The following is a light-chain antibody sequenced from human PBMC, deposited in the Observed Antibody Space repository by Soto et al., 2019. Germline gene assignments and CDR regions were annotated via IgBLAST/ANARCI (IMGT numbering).Light chain of an antibody. CDR2: DAS. V-gene: IGKV3-15*01. CDR1: QSITGN. J-gene: IGKJ4*01. Sequence: EIVMTQSPATLSVSPGERATLSCRASQSITGNLTWYQQKPGQAPRLLIYDASTRATGIPARFSGSGSGTEFTLTISSLQSEDFAVYYCQQYHNWPLTFGPGTKVEIK. CDR3: QQYHNWPLT.